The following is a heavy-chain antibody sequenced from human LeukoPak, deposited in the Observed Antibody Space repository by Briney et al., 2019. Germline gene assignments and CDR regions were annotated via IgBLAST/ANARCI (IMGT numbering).Heavy chain of an antibody. J-gene: IGHJ4*02. D-gene: IGHD2-15*01. Sequence: ASVKASCKASGYTFTSYGISWVRQAPGQGLEWMGWISAYNGNTNYAQKLQGRVTMTTDTSTSTAYMELRSLRSDDTAVYYCARVDCSGGSCYSDFDYWGQGTLVTVSS. CDR3: ARVDCSGGSCYSDFDY. V-gene: IGHV1-18*01. CDR1: GYTFTSYG. CDR2: ISAYNGNT.